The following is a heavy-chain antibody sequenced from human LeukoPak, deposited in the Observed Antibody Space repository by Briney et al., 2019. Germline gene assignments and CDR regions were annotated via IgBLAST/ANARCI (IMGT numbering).Heavy chain of an antibody. D-gene: IGHD3-22*01. CDR3: AKAHTYYDSSGYYPT. V-gene: IGHV3-30*02. Sequence: PGGSLRLSCAASGFTFSGYGMHWVRQAPGKGLEWVTFIRYDERNKYYADSVKGRFTISRDNSKNTLYLQMNSLRAEDTAVYYCAKAHTYYDSSGYYPTWGQGTLVTVSS. CDR2: IRYDERNK. J-gene: IGHJ5*02. CDR1: GFTFSGYG.